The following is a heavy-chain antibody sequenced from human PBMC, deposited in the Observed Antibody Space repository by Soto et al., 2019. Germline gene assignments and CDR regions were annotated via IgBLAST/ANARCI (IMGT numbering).Heavy chain of an antibody. Sequence: SETLSLTCTVSGGSISSYYWSWIRQPPGKGLEWIGYIYYSGSTNYNPSLKSRVTISVDTSKNQFSLKLSSVTAADTAVYYCERDGGIAARPGWLDPWGQGTLVTSPQ. CDR2: IYYSGST. CDR3: ERDGGIAARPGWLDP. D-gene: IGHD6-6*01. J-gene: IGHJ5*02. CDR1: GGSISSYY. V-gene: IGHV4-59*01.